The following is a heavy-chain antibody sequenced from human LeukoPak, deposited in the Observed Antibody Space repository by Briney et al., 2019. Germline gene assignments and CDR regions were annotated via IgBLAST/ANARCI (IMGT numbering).Heavy chain of an antibody. CDR2: ISGSGDRT. V-gene: IGHV3-23*01. CDR1: GFTFSNYA. CDR3: AEDPRGSAGGSYSLSHPTNDY. Sequence: HPGGSLRLSCAASGFTFSNYAMSWVRQAPGKGLEWVSSISGSGDRTFYADSVKGRFTISRDNSKNTLYLQMNSLRAEDTAIYYCAEDPRGSAGGSYSLSHPTNDYWGQGTLVTVSS. D-gene: IGHD1-26*01. J-gene: IGHJ4*02.